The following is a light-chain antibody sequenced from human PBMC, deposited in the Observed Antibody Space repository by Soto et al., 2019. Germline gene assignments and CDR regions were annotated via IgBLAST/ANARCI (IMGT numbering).Light chain of an antibody. V-gene: IGKV3-11*01. CDR1: QTVSSY. CDR3: QQRTLLT. CDR2: DTS. J-gene: IGKJ4*01. Sequence: EIVLTQSPATLSLSPGERATLSCRANQTVSSYLAWYQQKPGQAPRLLIYDTSSRAAGTPARFSGSGSGTDFTLPIRSLEPEDFAMYYCQQRTLLTFGGGTRVEIK.